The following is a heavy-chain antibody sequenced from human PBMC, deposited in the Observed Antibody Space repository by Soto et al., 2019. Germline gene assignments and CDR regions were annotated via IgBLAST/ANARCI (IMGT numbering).Heavy chain of an antibody. D-gene: IGHD2-8*01. Sequence: ASVKVSCKASGYTFTSYDINWVRQATGQGLEWMGWMNPNSGNTGYAQKFQGRVTMTRNTSISTAYMELSSLRSEDTAVYYCARAYCTNGVCSLLADYWGQGTLVTVSS. CDR3: ARAYCTNGVCSLLADY. V-gene: IGHV1-8*01. J-gene: IGHJ4*02. CDR2: MNPNSGNT. CDR1: GYTFTSYD.